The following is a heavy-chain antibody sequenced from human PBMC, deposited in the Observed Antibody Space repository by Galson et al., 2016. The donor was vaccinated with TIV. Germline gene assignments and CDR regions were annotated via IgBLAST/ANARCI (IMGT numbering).Heavy chain of an antibody. CDR2: IDWDDDK. V-gene: IGHV2-70*11. CDR1: GFSLGTGGMC. CDR3: ARTRSAAAGGLDF. J-gene: IGHJ4*02. Sequence: PALVKPTQTLTLTCTFSGFSLGTGGMCVSWVRQPPGKALEWLARIDWDDDKYYSTSLKTRLTISKDTSKNKVVLMVTDVDPMDTATYFCARTRSAAAGGLDFWGQGTLVTVSS. D-gene: IGHD6-13*01.